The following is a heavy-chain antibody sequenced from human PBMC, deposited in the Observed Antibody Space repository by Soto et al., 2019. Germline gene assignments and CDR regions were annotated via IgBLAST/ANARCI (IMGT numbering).Heavy chain of an antibody. J-gene: IGHJ4*02. V-gene: IGHV1-18*01. CDR2: ISAYNGNT. D-gene: IGHD3-16*01. CDR1: GYTFTSYG. Sequence: ASVKVSCKASGYTFTSYGISWVRQAPGQGLEWMGWISAYNGNTNYAQKLQGRVTMTTDTSTSTAYMELRSLRSDDTAVYYCARDSPESYDYIWGSPFDYWGQGTLVTVSS. CDR3: ARDSPESYDYIWGSPFDY.